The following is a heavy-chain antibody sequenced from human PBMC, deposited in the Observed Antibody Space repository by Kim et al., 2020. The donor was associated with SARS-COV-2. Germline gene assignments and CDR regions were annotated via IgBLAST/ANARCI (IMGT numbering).Heavy chain of an antibody. CDR2: IYYSGST. D-gene: IGHD6-19*01. CDR1: GGSISSSSYY. CDR3: ARRHSSGWYSLFDY. V-gene: IGHV4-39*01. J-gene: IGHJ4*02. Sequence: SETLSLTCTVSGGSISSSSYYWGWIRQPPGKGLEWIGSIYYSGSTYYNPSLKSRVTISVDTSKNQFSLKLSSVTAADTAVYYCARRHSSGWYSLFDYWGQGTLVTVSS.